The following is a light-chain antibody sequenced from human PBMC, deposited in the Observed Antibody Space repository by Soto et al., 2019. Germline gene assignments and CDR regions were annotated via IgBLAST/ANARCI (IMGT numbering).Light chain of an antibody. CDR2: GAS. V-gene: IGKV3-20*01. CDR3: QYYGTSTGT. CDR1: QSFSSSH. J-gene: IGKJ1*01. Sequence: EIVLTQSPDTLSLSPGETATLSCRASQSFSSSHLAWYQQKVGQAPRLLIYGASSRATGIPDRFSGSGSGTDFTLIITRLDPEDFAVYYCQYYGTSTGTFGQGTKVDIK.